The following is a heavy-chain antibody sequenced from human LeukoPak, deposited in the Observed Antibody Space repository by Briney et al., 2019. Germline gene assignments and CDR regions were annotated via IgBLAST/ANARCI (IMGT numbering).Heavy chain of an antibody. V-gene: IGHV3-64D*09. CDR3: VKGVTSPT. Sequence: PGGSLRLSCSASGFTFSSYSMHWVRQAPGKGLEYVSGISSNGGSTYYADSVKGRFTISRDDSKNTLYLQMSSLRAEDTAVYCCVKGVTSPTWGQGTLVTVSS. D-gene: IGHD2-2*01. CDR1: GFTFSSYS. CDR2: ISSNGGST. J-gene: IGHJ5*02.